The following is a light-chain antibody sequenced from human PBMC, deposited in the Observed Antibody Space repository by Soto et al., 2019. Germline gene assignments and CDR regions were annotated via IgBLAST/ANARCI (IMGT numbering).Light chain of an antibody. V-gene: IGKV1-39*01. Sequence: DIQMTQSPSSLSASVGDRVTITCRASQSISSYLNWYQQKPGKAPKLLIYAASSLQSGVPSRFSGSGSGTDFTLTISSLQSDDFATYYFQKRYSTHCAFGQGTPLEIK. CDR2: AAS. J-gene: IGKJ1*01. CDR1: QSISSY. CDR3: QKRYSTHCA.